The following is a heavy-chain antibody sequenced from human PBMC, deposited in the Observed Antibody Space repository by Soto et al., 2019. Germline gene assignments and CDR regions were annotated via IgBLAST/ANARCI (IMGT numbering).Heavy chain of an antibody. CDR1: GFTFSSYD. D-gene: IGHD3-10*01. J-gene: IGHJ4*02. CDR3: ASYGSGDYFDY. CDR2: IGTAGDT. V-gene: IGHV3-13*01. Sequence: GGSLRLSCAASGFTFSSYDMHWVRQATGKGLEWVSAIGTAGDTYYPGSVKDRFTISRENAKNSWYLQMNSLGAEDTAVYYCASYGSGDYFDYWGQGTLVTVSS.